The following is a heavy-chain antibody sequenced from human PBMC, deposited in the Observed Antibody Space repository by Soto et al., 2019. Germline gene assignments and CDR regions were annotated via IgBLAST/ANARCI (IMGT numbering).Heavy chain of an antibody. J-gene: IGHJ3*02. CDR3: ARVQRAFDI. CDR1: GGSISSGGYS. D-gene: IGHD6-25*01. V-gene: IGHV4-30-2*01. Sequence: SETLSLTCAVSGGSISSGGYSWSWIRQPPGKGLEWIGYIYHSGSTYYNPSLKSRVTISVDRSKNQFSLKLSSVTAADTAVYYCARVQRAFDIWGQGTMVT. CDR2: IYHSGST.